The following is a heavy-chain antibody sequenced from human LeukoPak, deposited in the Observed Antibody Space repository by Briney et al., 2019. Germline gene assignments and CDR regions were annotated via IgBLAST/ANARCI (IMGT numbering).Heavy chain of an antibody. J-gene: IGHJ3*02. D-gene: IGHD3-22*01. V-gene: IGHV1-18*04. CDR1: GYTFTSYG. CDR2: IIAFNGIT. CDR3: ARDVPAEYYYDSSGYYLHDAFDI. Sequence: ASVKVSCKASGYTFTSYGISWVRQAPGQGLEWMGWIIAFNGITNYAQKLQGRVTITKDPSTSTAYMELRSLRSDDTAVYYCARDVPAEYYYDSSGYYLHDAFDIWGQGTMVTASS.